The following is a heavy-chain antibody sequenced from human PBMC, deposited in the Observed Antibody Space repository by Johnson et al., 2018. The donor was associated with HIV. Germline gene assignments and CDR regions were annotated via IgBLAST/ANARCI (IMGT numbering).Heavy chain of an antibody. J-gene: IGHJ3*02. CDR2: ISGSCGNT. Sequence: VQLVESGGGLVQSGGSLRLSCAASAFTFSSYAMSWVRQAPGKGLEWFSGISGSCGNTYNADSVKGRFTIPRDNSKNTLYLQMNSLRAEDTALYYCAKVDVTRAPRGTDAFDIWGQGTMVTVSS. V-gene: IGHV3-23*04. CDR1: AFTFSSYA. CDR3: AKVDVTRAPRGTDAFDI. D-gene: IGHD3-10*01.